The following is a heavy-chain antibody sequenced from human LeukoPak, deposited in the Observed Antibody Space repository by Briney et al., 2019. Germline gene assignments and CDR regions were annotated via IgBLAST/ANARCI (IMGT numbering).Heavy chain of an antibody. CDR3: ARYCDGDSCYDYYYYGVDV. Sequence: GESLRLSCTASGFTFSNFWMGWVRQAPGKGLEWVANIKQDETEKFYLGSVKGRFTISRDNAKRSVYLQMDSLRAEDTAVYYCARYCDGDSCYDYYYYGVDVWGQGTTVSVSS. J-gene: IGHJ6*02. D-gene: IGHD2-21*01. V-gene: IGHV3-7*01. CDR1: GFTFSNFW. CDR2: IKQDETEK.